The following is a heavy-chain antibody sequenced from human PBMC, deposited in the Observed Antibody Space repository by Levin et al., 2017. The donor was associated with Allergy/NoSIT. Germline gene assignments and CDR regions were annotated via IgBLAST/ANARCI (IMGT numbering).Heavy chain of an antibody. CDR3: ARDWGPYYDFWSGYYSYYYYGMDV. CDR1: GFTFSSYG. J-gene: IGHJ6*02. D-gene: IGHD3-3*01. CDR2: IWYDGSNK. V-gene: IGHV3-33*01. Sequence: SCAASGFTFSSYGMHWVRQAPGKGLEWVAVIWYDGSNKYYADSVKGRFTISRDNSKNTLYLQMNSLRAEDTAVYYCARDWGPYYDFWSGYYSYYYYGMDVWGQGTTVTVSS.